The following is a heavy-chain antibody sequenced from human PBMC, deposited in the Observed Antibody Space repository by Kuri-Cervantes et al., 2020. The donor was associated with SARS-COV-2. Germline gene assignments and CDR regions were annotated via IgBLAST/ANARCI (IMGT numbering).Heavy chain of an antibody. Sequence: SVKVSCKDSGGTFSSYAISWVRQAPGQGLEWMGGIIPIFGTANYAQKFQGRVTITADKSTSTAYMELSSLRSDDTAVYYCARDRNPYSYGPLFDYWGQGTLVTVSS. D-gene: IGHD5-18*01. CDR1: GGTFSSYA. J-gene: IGHJ4*02. V-gene: IGHV1-69*06. CDR3: ARDRNPYSYGPLFDY. CDR2: IIPIFGTA.